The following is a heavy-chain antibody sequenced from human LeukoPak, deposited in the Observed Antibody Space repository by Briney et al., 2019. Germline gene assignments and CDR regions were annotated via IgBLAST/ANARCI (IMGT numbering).Heavy chain of an antibody. V-gene: IGHV3-30-3*01. J-gene: IGHJ3*02. D-gene: IGHD2-2*01. CDR3: ARVFCSSTSCYVSSEAFDI. Sequence: GRSLRLSCAASGFTFSSYAMHWVRQAPGKGLEWVAVISYDGSNKYYADSVKGRFTISRDNSKNTLYLQMNSLRAEDTAVYYCARVFCSSTSCYVSSEAFDIWGQGTMVTVSS. CDR2: ISYDGSNK. CDR1: GFTFSSYA.